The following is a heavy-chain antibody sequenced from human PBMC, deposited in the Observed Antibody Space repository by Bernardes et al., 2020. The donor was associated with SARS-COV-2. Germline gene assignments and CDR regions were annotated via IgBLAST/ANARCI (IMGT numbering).Heavy chain of an antibody. D-gene: IGHD1-1*01. CDR3: ARKAGHNNGMDV. J-gene: IGHJ6*02. V-gene: IGHV3-74*01. Sequence: GGSLRLSCEASGFTFSNYWMHWVRQVPGKGLVWVSRIDGDGSEKIYADSVKGRFTISKDNAKNTLYLQMNSLRGEDTGVYFCARKAGHNNGMDVWGQGTTVTVSS. CDR1: GFTFSNYW. CDR2: IDGDGSEK.